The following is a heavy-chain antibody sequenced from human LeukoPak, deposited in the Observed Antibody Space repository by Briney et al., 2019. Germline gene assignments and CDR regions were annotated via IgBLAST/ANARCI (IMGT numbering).Heavy chain of an antibody. CDR1: GGSISSGGYY. V-gene: IGHV4-30-2*01. CDR3: ARSEDCGSSSCYWFDP. Sequence: SETLSLTCTVSGGSISSGGYYWSWIRQPPGKGLEWIGYIYHSGSTYYNPSLKSRVTISLGTSYNQFSLKLTSVTAADTAMYYCARSEDCGSSSCYWFDPWGQGTLVTVSS. D-gene: IGHD2-2*01. J-gene: IGHJ5*02. CDR2: IYHSGST.